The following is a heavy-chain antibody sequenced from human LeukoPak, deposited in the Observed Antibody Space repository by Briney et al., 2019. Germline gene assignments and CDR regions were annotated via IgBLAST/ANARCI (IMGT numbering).Heavy chain of an antibody. CDR3: AREYCTSTSCYFYYFDY. J-gene: IGHJ4*02. D-gene: IGHD2-2*01. CDR1: GYTFIDFY. V-gene: IGHV1-2*06. CDR2: INPNSGGT. Sequence: ASVKVSCKASGYTFIDFYMHWVRQAPGQGLEWMGRINPNSGGTNYAQKFQGRVTITRDTSISTAYMEPSRLRSDDTAVYYCAREYCTSTSCYFYYFDYWGQGTLVTVSS.